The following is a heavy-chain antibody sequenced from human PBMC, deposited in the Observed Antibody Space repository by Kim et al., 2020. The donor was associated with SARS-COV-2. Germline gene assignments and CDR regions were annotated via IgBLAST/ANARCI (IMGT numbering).Heavy chain of an antibody. CDR3: AREPSTYFDY. Sequence: TSYAASEKGRFTISRDDSRNTVYLQMNSVRAEDTAVYFCAREPSTYFDYWGQGTLVTVSS. V-gene: IGHV3-66*01. CDR2: T. J-gene: IGHJ4*02.